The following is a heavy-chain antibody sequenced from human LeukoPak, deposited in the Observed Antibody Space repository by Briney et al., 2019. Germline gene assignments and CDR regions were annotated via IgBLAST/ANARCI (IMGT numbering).Heavy chain of an antibody. V-gene: IGHV3-23*01. CDR1: GFIFNNYA. D-gene: IGHD3-16*02. J-gene: IGHJ5*02. Sequence: GGSLRLSCAASGFIFNNYAMTWVRLAPGRGLEWVSGISGSGSSTYYADSVKGRFTISRDNSKNALYLQMNSLRAEDTAEYYCAKLGNDNVWGTYRDNSFDPWGQGTLVIVSS. CDR3: AKLGNDNVWGTYRDNSFDP. CDR2: ISGSGSST.